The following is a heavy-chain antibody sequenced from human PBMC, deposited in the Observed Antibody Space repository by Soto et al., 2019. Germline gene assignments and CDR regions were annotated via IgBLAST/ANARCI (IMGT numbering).Heavy chain of an antibody. J-gene: IGHJ5*02. Sequence: PSETLSLTCTVSGGSISSGDYYWSWIRQPPGKGLEWIGYIYYSGSTYYNPSLKSRVTISVDTSKNQFSLKLSSVTAADTAVYYCARLWLGGWFDPWGQGTLVTVSS. CDR2: IYYSGST. D-gene: IGHD3-10*01. CDR1: GGSISSGDYY. V-gene: IGHV4-30-4*01. CDR3: ARLWLGGWFDP.